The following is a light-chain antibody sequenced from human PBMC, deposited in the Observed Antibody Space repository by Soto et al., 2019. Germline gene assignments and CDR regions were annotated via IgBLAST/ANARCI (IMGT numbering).Light chain of an antibody. CDR2: GNG. CDR3: QSYDSSLSGSEV. V-gene: IGLV1-40*01. CDR1: SSNIGAGHD. Sequence: VLTQPPSVSWAPGQRVTISCTGSSSNIGAGHDVHWYQHLPGTTPKLLIYGNGNRPSGVPDRFSGSKSGTSASLAITGLQAEDEADYYCQSYDSSLSGSEVFGTGTKVTVL. J-gene: IGLJ1*01.